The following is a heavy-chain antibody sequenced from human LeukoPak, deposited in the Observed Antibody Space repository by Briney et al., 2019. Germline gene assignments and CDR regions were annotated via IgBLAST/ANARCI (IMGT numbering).Heavy chain of an antibody. J-gene: IGHJ4*02. CDR2: IRYDGSNK. CDR3: ASTRYYYDSSGPTDYFDY. V-gene: IGHV3-30*02. CDR1: GFTFSSYG. D-gene: IGHD3-22*01. Sequence: GGSLRLSCAASGFTFSSYGMHWVRQAPGKGLEWVAFIRYDGSNKYYADSVKGRFTISRDNSKNTLYLQMNSLRAEDTAVYYCASTRYYYDSSGPTDYFDYWGQGTLVTVSS.